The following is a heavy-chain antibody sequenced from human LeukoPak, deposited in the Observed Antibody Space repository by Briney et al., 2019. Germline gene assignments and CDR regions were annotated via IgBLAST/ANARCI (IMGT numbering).Heavy chain of an antibody. CDR3: ASNLLETYCSSTSCSPR. Sequence: GGSLRLSCSASGFSFIDFAMHWVRQAPGKGLEWVAVISHDSKTKYHAESVKGRFTISRDNSKNTVYLQMNSLRAEDTAVYYCASNLLETYCSSTSCSPRWGQGTLVTVSS. CDR1: GFSFIDFA. D-gene: IGHD2-2*01. CDR2: ISHDSKTK. J-gene: IGHJ4*02. V-gene: IGHV3-30*01.